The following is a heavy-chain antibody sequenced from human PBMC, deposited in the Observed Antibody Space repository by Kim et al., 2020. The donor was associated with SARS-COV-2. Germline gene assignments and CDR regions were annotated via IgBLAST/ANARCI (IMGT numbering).Heavy chain of an antibody. CDR3: ARLKFRSRDFDY. CDR1: GGSISSSSYY. CDR2: IYYSGST. Sequence: SETLSLTCTVSGGSISSSSYYWGWIRQPPGKGLEWIGSIYYSGSTYYNPSLKSRVTISVDTSKNQFSLKLSSVTAADTAVYYCARLKFRSRDFDYWGQGTLVTVSS. D-gene: IGHD1-26*01. V-gene: IGHV4-39*01. J-gene: IGHJ4*02.